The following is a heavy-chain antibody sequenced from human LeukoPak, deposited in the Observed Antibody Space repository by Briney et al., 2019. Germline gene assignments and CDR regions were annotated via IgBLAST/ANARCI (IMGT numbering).Heavy chain of an antibody. CDR3: AKDGGLHLYYYYNYMDI. CDR1: GFTFNNYG. CDR2: IRYDGSYE. J-gene: IGHJ6*03. V-gene: IGHV3-30*02. Sequence: PGGSLRLSCAASGFTFNNYGMHWVRQAPGKGLEWVASIRYDGSYEYYADSVKGRFTISRDNSKTTLYLQMNSLRSEDTAVYYCAKDGGLHLYYYYNYMDIWGKGTTVTVSS. D-gene: IGHD5-24*01.